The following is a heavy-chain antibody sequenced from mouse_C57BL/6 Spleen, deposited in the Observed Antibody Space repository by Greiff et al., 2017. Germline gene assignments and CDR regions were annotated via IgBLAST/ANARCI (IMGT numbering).Heavy chain of an antibody. CDR2: INPSSGYT. D-gene: IGHD2-5*01. J-gene: IGHJ2*01. V-gene: IGHV1-7*01. CDR1: GYTFTSYW. CDR3: AKVFYSNYYFDY. Sequence: VQLQQSGAELAKPGASVKLSCKASGYTFTSYWMHWVKQRPGQGLEWIGYINPSSGYTKYNQKFKDKATLTADKSSSTAYMQLSGLTYEDSAVYYCAKVFYSNYYFDYWGQGTTLTVAS.